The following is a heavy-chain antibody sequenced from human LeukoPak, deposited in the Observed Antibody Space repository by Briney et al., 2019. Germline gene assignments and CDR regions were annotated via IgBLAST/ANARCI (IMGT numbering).Heavy chain of an antibody. D-gene: IGHD6-19*01. CDR3: AKDGNLVWYSSGWSWHY. J-gene: IGHJ4*02. Sequence: ASVKVSCKAPGYTFTSYYMHWVRQAPGQGLEWIGIINPSGGSTSYAQKFQGRVTMTRDTSTSTVHMELSSLRSEDTAMYYCAKDGNLVWYSSGWSWHYWGQGTLVTVSS. V-gene: IGHV1-46*01. CDR1: GYTFTSYY. CDR2: INPSGGST.